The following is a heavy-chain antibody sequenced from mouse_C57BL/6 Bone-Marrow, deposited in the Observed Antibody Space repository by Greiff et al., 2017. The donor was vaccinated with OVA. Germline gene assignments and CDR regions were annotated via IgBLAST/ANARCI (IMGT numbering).Heavy chain of an antibody. CDR2: IYPGSGST. CDR3: ARNEATVVDAMDY. D-gene: IGHD1-1*01. V-gene: IGHV1-55*01. CDR1: GYTFTSYW. J-gene: IGHJ4*01. Sequence: VQLQQPGAELVKPGASVKMSCKASGYTFTSYWITWVKQRPGQGLEWIGDIYPGSGSTNYNEKFKSKATLTVDTSSSTAYMQLSSLTSEDSAVYYCARNEATVVDAMDYWGQGTSVTVSS.